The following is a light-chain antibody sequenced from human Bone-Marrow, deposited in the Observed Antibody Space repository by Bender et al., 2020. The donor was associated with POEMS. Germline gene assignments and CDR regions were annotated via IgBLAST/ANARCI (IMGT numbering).Light chain of an antibody. CDR1: DSNFGGNN. CDR3: QSFDSSLRGVV. V-gene: IGLV1-44*01. CDR2: SNY. Sequence: QSVLTQPPSASGTPGQSVIISCSGTDSNFGGNNVNWYQHLPGTAPRLVVYSNYQRPSGVPARFSASKSGTSASLAITGLQAEDEADYYCQSFDSSLRGVVFGGGTKLTVL. J-gene: IGLJ2*01.